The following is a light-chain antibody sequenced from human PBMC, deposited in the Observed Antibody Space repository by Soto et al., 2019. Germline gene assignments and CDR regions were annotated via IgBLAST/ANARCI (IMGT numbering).Light chain of an antibody. J-gene: IGKJ1*01. V-gene: IGKV1-5*03. CDR1: RSISSW. CDR2: AAS. Sequence: IQMSQSPSTMALSVGDSVTITCRGSRSISSWLAWYQQKPGKAPMLLIYAASALKSGVPSRFSGSGSGTDFSLTISSLQPDDFATYYCQHYNSYSEAVGQGTKVDIK. CDR3: QHYNSYSEA.